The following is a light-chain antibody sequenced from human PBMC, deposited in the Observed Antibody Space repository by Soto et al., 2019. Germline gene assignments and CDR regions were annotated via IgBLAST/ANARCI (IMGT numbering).Light chain of an antibody. CDR1: SSVVCGYHY. V-gene: IGLV2-14*01. CDR3: SSYTSSSTLV. Sequence: QSVLNQAASVSGCPGQSITISCTGTSSVVCGYHYVSWYQQPPRKPPTLMIYDVSNRPSGVSTRFSGSKSGNTASLTISGLQAEDEADYYCSSYTSSSTLVFGTGTKVPVL. CDR2: DVS. J-gene: IGLJ1*01.